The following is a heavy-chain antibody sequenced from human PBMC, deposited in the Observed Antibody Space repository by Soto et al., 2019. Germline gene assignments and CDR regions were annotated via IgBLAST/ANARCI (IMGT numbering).Heavy chain of an antibody. D-gene: IGHD3-10*01. CDR2: ISSDGLTS. CDR1: GVTFRSDE. Sequence: GGSLRLSCVGSGVTFRSDEMNWVRQAPGKRLEWISYISSDGLTSNYADSVQGRFTISRDNGKNSLFLQMNSLRADDTAVYYCAKITSESASWGQGTLVTVSS. CDR3: AKITSESAS. J-gene: IGHJ5*02. V-gene: IGHV3-48*03.